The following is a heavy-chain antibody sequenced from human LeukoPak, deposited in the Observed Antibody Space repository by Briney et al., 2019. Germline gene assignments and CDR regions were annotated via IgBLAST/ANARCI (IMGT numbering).Heavy chain of an antibody. V-gene: IGHV4-39*01. CDR3: TRLLKYSGSYYCDY. D-gene: IGHD1-26*01. CDR2: IYYGGST. CDR1: GGSISSNRHY. Sequence: SQTLSLTCTVSGGSISSNRHYWGWIRQPPGKGLEWIGNIYYGGSTYYNPSLKSRVTISVDTSKNQFSLKLSSVTAADTAVYYCTRLLKYSGSYYCDYWGQGSLVTVSS. J-gene: IGHJ4*02.